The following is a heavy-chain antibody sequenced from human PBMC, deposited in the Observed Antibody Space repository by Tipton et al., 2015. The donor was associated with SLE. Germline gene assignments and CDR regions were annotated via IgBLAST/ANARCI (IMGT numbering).Heavy chain of an antibody. CDR1: GGSISSYY. J-gene: IGHJ4*02. Sequence: TLSLTCTVSGGSISSYYWSWIQQPPGKGLEWIGYIYYSGSTNYNPSLKSRVTISVDTSKNQFSLKLSSVTAADTAVYYCARRLGSSGFDYWGQGTLVTASS. CDR2: IYYSGST. CDR3: ARRLGSSGFDY. D-gene: IGHD3-22*01. V-gene: IGHV4-59*08.